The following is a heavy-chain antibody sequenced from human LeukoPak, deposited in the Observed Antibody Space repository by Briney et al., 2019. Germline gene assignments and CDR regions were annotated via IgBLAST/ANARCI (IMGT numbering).Heavy chain of an antibody. J-gene: IGHJ4*02. V-gene: IGHV3-7*01. CDR3: ATDRGWRTSGYYLYYFEY. CDR1: GFVFRNYF. Sequence: GGSLRLSCAAPGFVFRNYFMSWVRQAPGKGLEWVASIKNDGSERYYVDSVRGRYTISRDNTKNSLFLQMSSLRAEDTAVYYCATDRGWRTSGYYLYYFEYWGQGTLVTFSS. CDR2: IKNDGSER. D-gene: IGHD3-3*01.